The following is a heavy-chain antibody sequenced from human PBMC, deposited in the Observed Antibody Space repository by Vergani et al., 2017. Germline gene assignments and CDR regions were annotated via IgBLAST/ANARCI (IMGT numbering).Heavy chain of an antibody. CDR3: TGYDGDLYYFDY. CDR2: IRTKANNYAT. CDR1: GFTFSGSI. Sequence: EVQLVESGGGLVQPGGSLKLSCAASGFTFSGSIMHWVRQASGKGLEWVGRIRTKANNYATAYAASVTGRFTISRDDSKNTAYLQMNSLKTEDTAVYYCTGYDGDLYYFDYWGQGTLVTVAS. V-gene: IGHV3-73*02. J-gene: IGHJ4*02. D-gene: IGHD3-10*01.